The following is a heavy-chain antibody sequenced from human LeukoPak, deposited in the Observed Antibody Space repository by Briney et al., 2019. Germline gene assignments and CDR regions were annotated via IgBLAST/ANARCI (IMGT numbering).Heavy chain of an antibody. J-gene: IGHJ5*02. V-gene: IGHV1-2*02. D-gene: IGHD5-18*01. CDR2: INPNSGGT. Sequence: ASVKVSCKASGYTFTGYYMHWVRQAPGQGLEWMGWINPNSGGTNYAQKFQGRVTMARDTSISTACMELSRLRSDDTAVYYCARAPDTAMALNWFDPWGQGTLVTVSS. CDR3: ARAPDTAMALNWFDP. CDR1: GYTFTGYY.